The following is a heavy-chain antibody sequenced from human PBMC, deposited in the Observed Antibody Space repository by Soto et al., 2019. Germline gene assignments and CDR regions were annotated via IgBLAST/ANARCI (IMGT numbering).Heavy chain of an antibody. V-gene: IGHV4-31*03. CDR1: GDSISGGGYY. J-gene: IGHJ4*02. Sequence: QVQLQEPGPGLVKPSQTLSLTCTVSGDSISGGGYYWSWIRQNPGKGLEWIGFIYYTGTTTYNPSLKSRVTISVDTSKNQFSLKLNSVTAADTAVYYCAREGGSYSSYFDHWGQGTLVTVSP. CDR2: IYYTGTT. CDR3: AREGGSYSSYFDH. D-gene: IGHD3-10*01.